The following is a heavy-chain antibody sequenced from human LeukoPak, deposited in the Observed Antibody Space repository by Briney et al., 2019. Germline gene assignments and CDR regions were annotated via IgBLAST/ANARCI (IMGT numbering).Heavy chain of an antibody. CDR3: ARSSMVRGAPRAFDI. D-gene: IGHD3-10*01. CDR1: GFTFSSYA. J-gene: IGHJ3*02. Sequence: PGGSLRLSCAASGFTFSSYAMHWVRQAPGKGLEYVSAISSNGGSTYYASSVKGRFTISRDNSKNTLYLQMGSLRAEDMAVYYCARSSMVRGAPRAFDIWGQGTMVTVSS. CDR2: ISSNGGST. V-gene: IGHV3-64*01.